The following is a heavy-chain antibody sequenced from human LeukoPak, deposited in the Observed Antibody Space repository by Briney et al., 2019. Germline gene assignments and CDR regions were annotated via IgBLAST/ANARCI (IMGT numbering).Heavy chain of an antibody. CDR2: INTDGSSI. CDR1: GFTFSSYS. V-gene: IGHV3-74*01. Sequence: GGSLRLSCTASGFTFSSYSLNWVRQAPGKGLVWVSRINTDGSSISYADSVKGRFPISRDDARNTLYLQMNSLRAEDTAVYYCARVTRGSGYAFDIWGQGTMVTVSS. CDR3: ARVTRGSGYAFDI. D-gene: IGHD5-12*01. J-gene: IGHJ3*02.